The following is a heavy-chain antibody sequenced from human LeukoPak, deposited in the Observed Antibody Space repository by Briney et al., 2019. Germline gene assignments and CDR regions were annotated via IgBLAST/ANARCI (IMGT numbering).Heavy chain of an antibody. CDR1: GYIFTSYG. J-gene: IGHJ4*02. V-gene: IGHV1-18*01. CDR3: ARDEGGYSYGYDY. D-gene: IGHD5-18*01. CDR2: ISAYNGNT. Sequence: ASVKASCKASGYIFTSYGISWVRQAPGQGLEWMGWISAYNGNTNYAQKFQGKVTMTTDTSTSTAYMELRSLRSDDTAVYYCARDEGGYSYGYDYWGQGTLVTVSS.